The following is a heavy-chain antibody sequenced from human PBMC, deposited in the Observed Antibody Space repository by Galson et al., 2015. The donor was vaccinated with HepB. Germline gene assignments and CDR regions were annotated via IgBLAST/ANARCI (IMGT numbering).Heavy chain of an antibody. CDR2: INPNSGGT. D-gene: IGHD2-2*02. J-gene: IGHJ6*02. CDR1: GYTFTGYY. V-gene: IGHV1-2*02. Sequence: SVKVSCKASGYTFTGYYMHWVRQAPGQGLEWMGWINPNSGGTNYAQKFQGRVTMTRDTSISTAYMELSRLRSDDTAVYYCARDLVVVPAAIRRTYGMDVWGQGTTVTVSS. CDR3: ARDLVVVPAAIRRTYGMDV.